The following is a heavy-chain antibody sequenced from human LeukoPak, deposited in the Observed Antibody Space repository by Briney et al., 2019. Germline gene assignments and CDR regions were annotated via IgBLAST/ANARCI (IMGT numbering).Heavy chain of an antibody. V-gene: IGHV3-11*01. Sequence: GGSLRLSCAASGFTFSDYYMSWIRQGPGQGLEWVSYISSSGSTIYYADSVKGRFTISRDNAKNSLYLQMNSLRAEDTAVYYCARVPTTDYDILTGYSGYFDYWGQGTLVTVSS. J-gene: IGHJ4*02. CDR1: GFTFSDYY. CDR3: ARVPTTDYDILTGYSGYFDY. D-gene: IGHD3-9*01. CDR2: ISSSGSTI.